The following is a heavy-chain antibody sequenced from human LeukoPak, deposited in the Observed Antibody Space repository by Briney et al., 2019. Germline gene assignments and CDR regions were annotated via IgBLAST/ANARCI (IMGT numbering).Heavy chain of an antibody. CDR1: GGTFSSYA. J-gene: IGHJ5*02. Sequence: SVKVSCKASGGTFSSYAISWVRQAPGQGLEWMGGIIPIFGTANYAQKFQGRVTITTDESTSTAYMELSSLRSEDTAVYYCATSSSWTSSWFDPWGQGTLVTVSS. V-gene: IGHV1-69*05. D-gene: IGHD6-13*01. CDR3: ATSSSWTSSWFDP. CDR2: IIPIFGTA.